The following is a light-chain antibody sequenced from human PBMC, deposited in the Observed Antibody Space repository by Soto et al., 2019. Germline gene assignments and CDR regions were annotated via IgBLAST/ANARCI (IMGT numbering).Light chain of an antibody. V-gene: IGKV3-11*01. CDR3: QQRSNWPPIT. J-gene: IGKJ5*01. Sequence: IVMTQSPATLSVSPWERATLSCMASQSVSSYLAWYQQKPGQAPRLLIYDASNRATGIPARFSGSGSGTDFTLTISSLEPEDFAVYYCQQRSNWPPITFGQGTRLEIK. CDR1: QSVSSY. CDR2: DAS.